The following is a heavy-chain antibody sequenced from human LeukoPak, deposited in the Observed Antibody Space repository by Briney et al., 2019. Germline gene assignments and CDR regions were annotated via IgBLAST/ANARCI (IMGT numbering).Heavy chain of an antibody. CDR1: GFTFSNYG. J-gene: IGHJ4*02. Sequence: GGSLRLSCAASGFTFSNYGIYWVRQAPGKGLEWVAFIQSDGNNKYYADSVKGRFSISRDNSKNTLYPQMNSLRTEDTAVYYCAKVLMDYGDYFDYWGQGTLVTVSS. V-gene: IGHV3-30*02. CDR3: AKVLMDYGDYFDY. CDR2: IQSDGNNK. D-gene: IGHD4-17*01.